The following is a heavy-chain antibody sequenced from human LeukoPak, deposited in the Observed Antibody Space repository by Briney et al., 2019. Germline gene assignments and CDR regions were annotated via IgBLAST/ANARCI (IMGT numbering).Heavy chain of an antibody. Sequence: ASVKVSCKASGGTSSSYAISWVRQAPGQGLEWMGGIIPIFGTANYAQKFQGRVTMTEDTSTDTAYMELSSLRSEDTAVYYCATESPSPRAFDIWGQGTMVTVSS. CDR3: ATESPSPRAFDI. V-gene: IGHV1-69*06. CDR1: GGTSSSYA. CDR2: IIPIFGTA. J-gene: IGHJ3*02.